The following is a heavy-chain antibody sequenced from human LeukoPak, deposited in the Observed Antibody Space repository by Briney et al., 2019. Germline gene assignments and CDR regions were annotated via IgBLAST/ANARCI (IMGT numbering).Heavy chain of an antibody. CDR2: ISDDGTSE. Sequence: GGSLSLFCEGSPYTFSYYFMYWVRQAPGKELEWVAAISDDGTSEHYADSVKGRFTISRDNSKNSLYLQMNRLRTEDTAVYYCARVRAYPYNSSPRHWFNPWGQGTLVTVSS. V-gene: IGHV3-30*04. CDR3: ARVRAYPYNSSPRHWFNP. J-gene: IGHJ5*02. D-gene: IGHD1-14*01. CDR1: PYTFSYYF.